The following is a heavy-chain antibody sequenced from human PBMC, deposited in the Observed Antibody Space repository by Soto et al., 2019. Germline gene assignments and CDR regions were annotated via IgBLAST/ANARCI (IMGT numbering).Heavy chain of an antibody. J-gene: IGHJ4*02. CDR1: GASISGSISSYY. Sequence: QVQLQESGPGLVKPSETLSLTCTVSGASISGSISSYYWGWIRQPPGKGLEWIGYIYYDGSTNSNPYLRSRVTMSIDTSKNHFSLKLSSVTAADTAVYYCARLVAPGGYFDYWGQGPLVTVSS. CDR2: IYYDGST. V-gene: IGHV4-61*05. D-gene: IGHD2-15*01. CDR3: ARLVAPGGYFDY.